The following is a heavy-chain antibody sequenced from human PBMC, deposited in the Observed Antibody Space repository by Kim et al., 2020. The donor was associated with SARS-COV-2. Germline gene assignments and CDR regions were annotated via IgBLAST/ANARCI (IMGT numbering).Heavy chain of an antibody. J-gene: IGHJ4*02. D-gene: IGHD3-9*01. CDR2: ISSRSTYI. CDR3: AMDTRNYDILTGYYNSGYFDY. V-gene: IGHV3-21*01. Sequence: GGSLRLSCAASGFTFSRYSMDWVRQAPGKGLEWVSSISSRSTYIYYADSVKGRFTISRDNAKNSLYLQMNILRAEDTAVYYCAMDTRNYDILTGYYNSGYFDYWGQGTLVTVSS. CDR1: GFTFSRYS.